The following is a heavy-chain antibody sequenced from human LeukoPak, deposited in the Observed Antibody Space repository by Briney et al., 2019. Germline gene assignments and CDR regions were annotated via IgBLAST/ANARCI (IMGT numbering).Heavy chain of an antibody. J-gene: IGHJ3*02. CDR3: ARDNLRDDAFDI. D-gene: IGHD1-14*01. CDR2: IYYSDST. CDR1: GGSISNYF. V-gene: IGHV4-59*12. Sequence: PSETLSLTCTVSGGSISNYFWSWIRQPPGKGLECIGYIYYSDSTNYNPSLKSRVTVSVDTSKNQFSLKLSSVTAADTAVYYCARDNLRDDAFDIWGQGTMVTVSS.